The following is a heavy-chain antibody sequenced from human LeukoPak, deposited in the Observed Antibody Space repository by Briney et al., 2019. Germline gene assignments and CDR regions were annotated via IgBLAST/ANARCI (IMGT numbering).Heavy chain of an antibody. J-gene: IGHJ4*02. CDR1: GGSISSYY. CDR3: ARGGELLWAFDY. CDR2: IYYSGST. Sequence: SETLSLTCTVSGGSISSYYWSWIRQPPGKGLEWIGYIYYSGSTNYNPSLKSRVTISVDTSKNQFSLKLSSVTAADTAVYYCARGGELLWAFDYWGQGTLVTVSS. V-gene: IGHV4-59*12. D-gene: IGHD1-26*01.